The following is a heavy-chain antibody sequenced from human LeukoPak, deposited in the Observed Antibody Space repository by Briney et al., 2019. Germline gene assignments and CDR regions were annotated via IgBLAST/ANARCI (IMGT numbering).Heavy chain of an antibody. Sequence: ASVKVSCKASGYTFTSYYMHWVRQAPGQGLEWMGTINPSGGSTSYAQKFQGRVTMTRDTSTSTVYMELSSLRSEDTAVYYCARDWDISTGGNYYYYMDVWGKGTTVTVSS. CDR3: ARDWDISTGGNYYYYMDV. V-gene: IGHV1-46*01. CDR1: GYTFTSYY. J-gene: IGHJ6*03. D-gene: IGHD2-15*01. CDR2: INPSGGST.